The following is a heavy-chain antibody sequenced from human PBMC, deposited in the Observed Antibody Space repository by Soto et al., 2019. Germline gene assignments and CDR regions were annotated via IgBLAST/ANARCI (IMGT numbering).Heavy chain of an antibody. Sequence: QVQLQESGPGLVKPSETLSLTCTVSGGSVSSGGYYWSWIRQPPGKGLEWIGNIYYLGNTNYNHSLKSRVTVSLDTSKNLFSLRLTSVTAGDPAVYYCARIPVDTAMIYWLDPWGQGTLVTVSS. CDR2: IYYLGNT. CDR3: ARIPVDTAMIYWLDP. D-gene: IGHD5-18*01. CDR1: GGSVSSGGYY. J-gene: IGHJ5*02. V-gene: IGHV4-61*08.